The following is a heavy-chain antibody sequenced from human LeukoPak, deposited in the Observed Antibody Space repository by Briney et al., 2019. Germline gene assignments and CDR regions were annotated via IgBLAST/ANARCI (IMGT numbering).Heavy chain of an antibody. CDR2: INHSGST. CDR1: GGSFSGYY. CDR3: ARGLDYVWGSYRSPLGY. Sequence: SETLSLTCAVYGGSFSGYYWSWIRQPPGKGLEWIGEINHSGSTNYNPSLKSRVTISVDTSKNQFSLKLSSVTAADTAVYYCARGLDYVWGSYRSPLGYWGQGTLVTVS. J-gene: IGHJ4*02. D-gene: IGHD3-16*02. V-gene: IGHV4-34*01.